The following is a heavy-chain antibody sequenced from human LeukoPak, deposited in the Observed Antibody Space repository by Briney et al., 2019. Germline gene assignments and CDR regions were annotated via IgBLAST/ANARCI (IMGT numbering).Heavy chain of an antibody. CDR2: INWDGGST. J-gene: IGHJ4*02. V-gene: IGHV3-20*01. CDR3: ARSSILLWSGRFDY. D-gene: IGHD3-10*02. Sequence: GGSLRLSCAALGFFFDDYGMSWVRQAPGKGLEWVSGINWDGGSTAYADSVKGRFTISRDNAKKSLYMQINSLRAEDTALYHWARSSILLWSGRFDYWGQGTLVTVSS. CDR1: GFFFDDYG.